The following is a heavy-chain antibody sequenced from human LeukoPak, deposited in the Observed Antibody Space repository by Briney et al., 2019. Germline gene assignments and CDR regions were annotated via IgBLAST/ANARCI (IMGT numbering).Heavy chain of an antibody. CDR2: IYTSGST. V-gene: IGHV4-4*09. CDR3: ARVARDTAMVTSFYYYYYMDV. Sequence: SETLSLTCTVSGGSISSYYWSWIRQPAGKGLEWIGYIYTSGSTNYNPSLKSRVTISVDTSKNQFSLKLSSVTAADTAVYYCARVARDTAMVTSFYYYYYMDVWGKGTTVTVSS. D-gene: IGHD5-18*01. CDR1: GGSISSYY. J-gene: IGHJ6*03.